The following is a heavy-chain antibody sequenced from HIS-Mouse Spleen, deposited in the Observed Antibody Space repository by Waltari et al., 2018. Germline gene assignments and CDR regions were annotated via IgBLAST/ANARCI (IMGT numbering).Heavy chain of an antibody. Sequence: QLQLQESGPGLVKPSETLSLTCTVSAGSISSSSYSLGWIRQPPGKGLEWIGSIYYSGSTYYNPSLKSRVTISVDTSKNQFSLKLSSVTAADKAVYYCAREIPYSSSWYDWYFDLWGRGTLVTVSS. CDR3: AREIPYSSSWYDWYFDL. CDR1: AGSISSSSYS. CDR2: IYYSGST. D-gene: IGHD6-13*01. V-gene: IGHV4-39*07. J-gene: IGHJ2*01.